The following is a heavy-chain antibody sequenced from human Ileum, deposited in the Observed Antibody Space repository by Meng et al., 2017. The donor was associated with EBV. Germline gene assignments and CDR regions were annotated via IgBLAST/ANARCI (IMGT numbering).Heavy chain of an antibody. D-gene: IGHD4-17*01. Sequence: QIVEAGGGLVTTGCSLRRSCGASGLTLGDSYMGWTRQAPGKGLEWISYIDSGSTTINYADSVKGRFTISRDNAMNTLYLEMNYLRADDTAVYYCARENYGSDYWGQGTLVTVSS. CDR3: ARENYGSDY. J-gene: IGHJ4*02. V-gene: IGHV3-11*01. CDR1: GLTLGDSY. CDR2: IDSGSTTI.